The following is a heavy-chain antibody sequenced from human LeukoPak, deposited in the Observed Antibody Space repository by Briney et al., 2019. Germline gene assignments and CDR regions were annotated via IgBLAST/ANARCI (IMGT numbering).Heavy chain of an antibody. V-gene: IGHV3-64*01. J-gene: IGHJ4*02. CDR3: ARAGSPGQLSDY. Sequence: PGVSLRLSCAASGFTFSSYAMHWLRQAPGKGLEYVSAISSNGGSTYYANSVKGRFTISRDNSKNTLYLQMGSLRAEDMAVSYCARAGSPGQLSDYWGQGTLVTVSS. D-gene: IGHD6-13*01. CDR2: ISSNGGST. CDR1: GFTFSSYA.